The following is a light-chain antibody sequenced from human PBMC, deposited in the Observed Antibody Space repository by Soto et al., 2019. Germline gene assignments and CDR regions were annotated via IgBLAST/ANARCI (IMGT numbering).Light chain of an antibody. V-gene: IGKV3-11*01. Sequence: EIVLTQSPATLSLSPGERATLSCRSSQSVSSYLAWYQQKPGQAPRLLIYDASNRATGIPARFSGSGSGTDFTLTISSLEPEDFAVYYCQQPGTFGQGTKVEI. CDR1: QSVSSY. CDR3: QQPGT. CDR2: DAS. J-gene: IGKJ1*01.